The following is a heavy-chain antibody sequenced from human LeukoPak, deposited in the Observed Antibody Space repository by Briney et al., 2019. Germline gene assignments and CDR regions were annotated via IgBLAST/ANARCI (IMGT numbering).Heavy chain of an antibody. Sequence: GGSLRLSCAASGFTFSSYSMNWVRQAPGKGLEWVSSISSSSSYIYYADSVKGRFTISRDNAKNSLYLQMNSLRAEDTAVYYCARVRAYCGGDCSASFDYWGQGTLVTVSP. D-gene: IGHD2-21*02. CDR3: ARVRAYCGGDCSASFDY. CDR2: ISSSSSYI. J-gene: IGHJ4*02. CDR1: GFTFSSYS. V-gene: IGHV3-21*01.